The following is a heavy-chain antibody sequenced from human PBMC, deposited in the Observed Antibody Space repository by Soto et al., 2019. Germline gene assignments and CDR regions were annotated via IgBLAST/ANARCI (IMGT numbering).Heavy chain of an antibody. V-gene: IGHV3-33*01. CDR3: AREPPDDSSGYYSLDS. Sequence: QVQLVESGGVVVQPGRSLRLSCAASGFTFSSYGMHWVRQAPGKGLEWVAVMWSDGGNKYYADSVKGRFTISRDNSKNTLYLQMNSLRAEDTAVYYCAREPPDDSSGYYSLDSWGQGTLVTVSS. J-gene: IGHJ4*02. D-gene: IGHD3-22*01. CDR1: GFTFSSYG. CDR2: MWSDGGNK.